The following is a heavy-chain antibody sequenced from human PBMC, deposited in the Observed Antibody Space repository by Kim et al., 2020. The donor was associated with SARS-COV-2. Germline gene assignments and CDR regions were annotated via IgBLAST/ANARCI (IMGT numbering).Heavy chain of an antibody. CDR3: AARYCSSTSCYLDFDY. CDR2: ISGSGGST. D-gene: IGHD2-2*01. Sequence: GGSLRLSCAASGFTFSSYAMSWVRQAPGKGLEWVSAISGSGGSTYYADSVKGRFTISRDNSKNTLYLQMNSLRAKDTAVYYCAARYCSSTSCYLDFDYWGQGTLVTVSS. J-gene: IGHJ4*02. V-gene: IGHV3-23*01. CDR1: GFTFSSYA.